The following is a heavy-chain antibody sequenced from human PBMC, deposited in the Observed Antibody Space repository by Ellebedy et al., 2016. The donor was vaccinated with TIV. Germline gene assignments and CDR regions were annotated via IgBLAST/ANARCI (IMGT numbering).Heavy chain of an antibody. D-gene: IGHD2-15*01. CDR2: IYGGGGT. CDR3: ARDRDYCSGGSYYGRAFDI. V-gene: IGHV3-66*01. J-gene: IGHJ3*02. Sequence: PGGSLRLSCAASGFIVSSNYMSWVRQAPGKGLEWVSIIYGGGGTYYADSVKGRFTISRDNAKNSLYLQMNSLRAEDTAVYYCARDRDYCSGGSYYGRAFDIWGQGTMVTVSS. CDR1: GFIVSSNY.